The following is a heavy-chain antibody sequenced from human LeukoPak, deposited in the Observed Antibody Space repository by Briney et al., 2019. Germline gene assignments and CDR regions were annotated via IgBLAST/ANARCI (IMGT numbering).Heavy chain of an antibody. CDR2: ISYDGSNK. Sequence: QLARSLRLSCSEARFTFSRYGVYWVREAPAKGIEWVAVISYDGSNKYYADSVKGRFTISRDNSKNTLYLQMNSLRAEDTAVYYCARGFCSRPSCPAYPWGQGTLVTVSS. D-gene: IGHD2-2*01. J-gene: IGHJ5*02. V-gene: IGHV3-30*01. CDR3: ARGFCSRPSCPAYP. CDR1: RFTFSRYG.